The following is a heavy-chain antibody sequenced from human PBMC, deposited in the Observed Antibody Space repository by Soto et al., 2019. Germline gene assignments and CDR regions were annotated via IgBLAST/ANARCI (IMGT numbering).Heavy chain of an antibody. V-gene: IGHV3-64D*08. J-gene: IGHJ4*02. CDR3: VKDFRGDGYKSYYFDS. CDR2: ISNNGIST. D-gene: IGHD3-10*01. Sequence: PGGSLRLSCSASGFTFSDYAMHWVRQAPGKGLKYVSNISNNGISTYYADSVKGRFTISRDNSKNTLYLQMGSLSSEDTAVYYCVKDFRGDGYKSYYFDSWGQGTLVTVSS. CDR1: GFTFSDYA.